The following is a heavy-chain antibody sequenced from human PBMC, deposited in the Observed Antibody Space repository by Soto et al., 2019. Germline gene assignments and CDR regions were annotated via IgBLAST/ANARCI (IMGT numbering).Heavy chain of an antibody. J-gene: IGHJ4*02. V-gene: IGHV3-7*01. CDR3: ARLSRGVPLVANY. CDR1: GFTFSSYW. D-gene: IGHD3-10*01. CDR2: IKQDGSEK. Sequence: GSLRLSCAASGFTFSSYWMSWVRQAPGKGLEWVANIKQDGSEKYYVDSVKGRFTISRDNAKNSLYLQMNSLRAEDTAVYYCARLSRGVPLVANYWGQGTLVTVSS.